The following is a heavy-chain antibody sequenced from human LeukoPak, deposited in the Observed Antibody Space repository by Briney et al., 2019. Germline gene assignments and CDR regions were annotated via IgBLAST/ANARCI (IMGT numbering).Heavy chain of an antibody. D-gene: IGHD3-22*01. V-gene: IGHV3-21*01. CDR1: GFTFSSYT. CDR3: ARSRIQGSGYYYYLGY. Sequence: GGSLRLSCAASGFTFSSYTMNWVRQAPGKGLEWVSSISSRSTYIYYADSVKGRFTISRDNAKDSLYLQMNSLRAEDTAVYYCARSRIQGSGYYYYLGYWGQGTLVTVSS. CDR2: ISSRSTYI. J-gene: IGHJ4*02.